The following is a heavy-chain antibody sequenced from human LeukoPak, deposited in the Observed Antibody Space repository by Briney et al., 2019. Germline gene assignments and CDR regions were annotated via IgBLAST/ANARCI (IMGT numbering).Heavy chain of an antibody. CDR1: GGFISSGSYY. V-gene: IGHV4-61*09. CDR2: IYTSGTT. D-gene: IGHD6-13*01. Sequence: SETLSLTCTVSGGFISSGSYYWSWIRQPAGKGLEWIGQIYTSGTTSYNPSLKSRVTISVDTSKNQFSLKLSSVTAADTAVYYCARDRVFSRVEYSSSWYYYYYGMDVWGQGTTVTVSS. J-gene: IGHJ6*02. CDR3: ARDRVFSRVEYSSSWYYYYYGMDV.